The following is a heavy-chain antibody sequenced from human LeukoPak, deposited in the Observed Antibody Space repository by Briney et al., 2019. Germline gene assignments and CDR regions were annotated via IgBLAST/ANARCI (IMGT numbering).Heavy chain of an antibody. CDR1: GYTFTGYY. CDR2: INPNSGGT. J-gene: IGHJ3*02. Sequence: ASVKVSCKASGYTFTGYYIHWVRQAPGQGLGWMGWINPNSGGTNYAQKFQGRVTMTRDTSISTAYMGLSRLRSDDTAVYYCARVFESGYDLNAFDIWGQGTMVTVSS. V-gene: IGHV1-2*02. D-gene: IGHD5-12*01. CDR3: ARVFESGYDLNAFDI.